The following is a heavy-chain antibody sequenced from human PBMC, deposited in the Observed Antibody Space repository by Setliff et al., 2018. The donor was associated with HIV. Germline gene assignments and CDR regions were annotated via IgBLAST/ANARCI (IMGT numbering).Heavy chain of an antibody. J-gene: IGHJ4*02. CDR2: INHSGRT. CDR1: GGSFSDYY. Sequence: SETLSLTCAVYGGSFSDYYWSWIRQAPGKGLEWIGEINHSGRTYYNPSLASRVTISVDTSKRQLSLKLSSVTAADTAVFYCARGPVYSSTIDYWGQGTLVTVS. CDR3: ARGPVYSSTIDY. D-gene: IGHD6-13*01. V-gene: IGHV4-34*01.